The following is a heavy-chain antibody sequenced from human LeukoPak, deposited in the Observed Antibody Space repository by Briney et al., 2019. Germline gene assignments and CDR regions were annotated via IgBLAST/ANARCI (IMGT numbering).Heavy chain of an antibody. Sequence: ASVKVSCKASGYTFTGYYMHWVRQAPGQGLEWMGWINPNSGGTNYAQKFQGWVTMTRDTSTSTAYMELSRLRSDDTAVYYCAREPVGTAYCGGDCYSGGPHFDYWGQGTLVTVSS. D-gene: IGHD2-21*02. V-gene: IGHV1-2*04. J-gene: IGHJ4*02. CDR2: INPNSGGT. CDR1: GYTFTGYY. CDR3: AREPVGTAYCGGDCYSGGPHFDY.